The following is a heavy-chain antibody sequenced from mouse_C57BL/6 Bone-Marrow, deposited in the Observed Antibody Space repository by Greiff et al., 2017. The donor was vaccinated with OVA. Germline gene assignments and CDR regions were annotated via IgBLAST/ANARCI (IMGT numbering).Heavy chain of an antibody. CDR3: GRKLLRCYAMDY. Sequence: DVQLVESGGDLVKPGGSLKLSCAASGFTFSSYGMSWVRQTPDKRLEWVATISSGGSYTYYPDSVKGRFTISRDNAKNTLYLQMSRLKSEDTAMYYCGRKLLRCYAMDYWGQGTSVTVSS. CDR2: ISSGGSYT. J-gene: IGHJ4*01. V-gene: IGHV5-6*01. D-gene: IGHD1-1*01. CDR1: GFTFSSYG.